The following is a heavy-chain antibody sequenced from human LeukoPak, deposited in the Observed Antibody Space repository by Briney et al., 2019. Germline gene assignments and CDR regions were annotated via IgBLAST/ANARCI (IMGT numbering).Heavy chain of an antibody. J-gene: IGHJ4*02. CDR1: GGSISSSSYY. Sequence: SETLSLTCTVSGGSISSSSYYWGWIRQPPGKGLEWIGSIYYSGSTYYNPSLKSRVTISVDTSKNQFSLKLSSVTAADTAVYYCARQGYDSSGYYYALGYLDYWGQGTLVTVSS. CDR3: ARQGYDSSGYYYALGYLDY. D-gene: IGHD3-22*01. CDR2: IYYSGST. V-gene: IGHV4-39*01.